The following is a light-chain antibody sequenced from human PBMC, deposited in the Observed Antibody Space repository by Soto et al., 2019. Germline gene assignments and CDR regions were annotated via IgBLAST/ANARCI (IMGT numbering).Light chain of an antibody. CDR2: DTS. CDR1: EDVDIY. V-gene: IGKV3-11*01. J-gene: IGKJ1*01. Sequence: PGGRATLSCRASEDVDIYLAWYQQRPGQATRLLIYDTSKRATGIPARFTGTGSGTDFTLTISSLEPEDFAVYYCQQRFSWPPWTFGQGTKVEIK. CDR3: QQRFSWPPWT.